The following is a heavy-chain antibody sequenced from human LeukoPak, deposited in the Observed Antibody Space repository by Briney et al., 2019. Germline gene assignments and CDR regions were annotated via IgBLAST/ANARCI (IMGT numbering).Heavy chain of an antibody. CDR2: ISGSGGST. CDR3: AKDPDYYDSSGQGGY. CDR1: GFTFSSYA. D-gene: IGHD3-22*01. V-gene: IGHV3-23*01. Sequence: GGSLRLSCAASGFTFSSYAMSWVRQAPGKGLEWVSAISGSGGSTYYADSVKGRFTISRDNSKNTLYLQMSSLRAEDTAVYYCAKDPDYYDSSGQGGYWGQGTLVTVSS. J-gene: IGHJ4*02.